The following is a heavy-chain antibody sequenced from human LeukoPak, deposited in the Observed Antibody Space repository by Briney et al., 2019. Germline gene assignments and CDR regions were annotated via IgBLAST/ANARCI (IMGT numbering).Heavy chain of an antibody. CDR1: GYTFTSYD. Sequence: ASVKVSCKASGYTFTSYDINWVRQATGQGLEWMGWMNPNSGNTGYAQKFQGRVTMTRNTSISTAYMELGSLRSEDTAVYYCARASRGQQLVQYYDYWGQGTLVTVSS. CDR3: ARASRGQQLVQYYDY. V-gene: IGHV1-8*01. CDR2: MNPNSGNT. J-gene: IGHJ4*02. D-gene: IGHD6-13*01.